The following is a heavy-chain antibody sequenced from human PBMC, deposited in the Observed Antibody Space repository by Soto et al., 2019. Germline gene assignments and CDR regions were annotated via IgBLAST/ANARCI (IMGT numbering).Heavy chain of an antibody. V-gene: IGHV1-8*01. Sequence: QVQLVQSGAEVKKPGASVKVSGKASGYTFTSYEINWVRQATGQGLEWMGWRNPNSGNTGYAQKFQGRVTMTRNTSISTAYMELSSLRSEDTAVYYCARERTGTTSMDVWGQGTTVTVSS. CDR3: ARERTGTTSMDV. CDR2: RNPNSGNT. J-gene: IGHJ6*02. CDR1: GYTFTSYE. D-gene: IGHD1-1*01.